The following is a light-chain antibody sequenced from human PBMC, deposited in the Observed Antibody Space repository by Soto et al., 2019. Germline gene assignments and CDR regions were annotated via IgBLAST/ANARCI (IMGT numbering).Light chain of an antibody. V-gene: IGKV3-15*01. CDR2: GAS. CDR1: QSISSN. Sequence: EIVMTQSPAALSVSPGKRATLSCRASQSISSNLVWYQQKPGQAPRLLIYGASTRATGIPARFSGSGSGTDFTLTISSLQSEDFAFYYCQQYDNWPYTFGQGANLDIK. CDR3: QQYDNWPYT. J-gene: IGKJ2*01.